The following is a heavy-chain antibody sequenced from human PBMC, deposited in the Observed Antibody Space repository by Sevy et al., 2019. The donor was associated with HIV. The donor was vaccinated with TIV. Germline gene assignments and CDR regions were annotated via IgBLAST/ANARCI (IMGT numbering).Heavy chain of an antibody. CDR1: GFSFSSYW. V-gene: IGHV3-7*01. CDR3: VRAIGAAGSY. Sequence: GGSLRLSCEASGFSFSSYWTSWVRQAPGKGLEWVANIKEDGSMIYYVDSVKGRFTISRDNAKNSVYLQMTSLRAEDAALYYCVRAIGAAGSYWGQGTLVTVSS. J-gene: IGHJ4*02. D-gene: IGHD6-13*01. CDR2: IKEDGSMI.